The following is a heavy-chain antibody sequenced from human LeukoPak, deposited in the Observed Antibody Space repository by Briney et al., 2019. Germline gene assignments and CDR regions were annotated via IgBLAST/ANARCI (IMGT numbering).Heavy chain of an antibody. Sequence: GSSVKVSCKASGSTFSSYAISWVRQAPGQGLEWMGRIIPIFGTANYAQKFQGRVTITTDESMSTAYMELSSLRSEDTAVYYCARDEKGSSSWFTYYYYMDVWGKGTTVTVSS. CDR2: IIPIFGTA. V-gene: IGHV1-69*05. CDR1: GSTFSSYA. J-gene: IGHJ6*03. CDR3: ARDEKGSSSWFTYYYYMDV. D-gene: IGHD6-13*01.